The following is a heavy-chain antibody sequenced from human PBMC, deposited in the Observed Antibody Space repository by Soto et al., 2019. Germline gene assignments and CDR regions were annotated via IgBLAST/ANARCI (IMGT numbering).Heavy chain of an antibody. V-gene: IGHV3-30*04. CDR3: AKDRYFDSYHFDY. J-gene: IGHJ4*02. CDR2: ISYDGRDS. D-gene: IGHD3-9*01. CDR1: GFTFTAFA. Sequence: QVQLVESGGGVVPPGTSLRLYCAVSGFTFTAFAIHWVRQAPGKGLEWVAVISYDGRDSHYADSVKGRLTISRDNSKNTVFLQINSLTTEDTAVYYCAKDRYFDSYHFDYWGQGTRVTVSS.